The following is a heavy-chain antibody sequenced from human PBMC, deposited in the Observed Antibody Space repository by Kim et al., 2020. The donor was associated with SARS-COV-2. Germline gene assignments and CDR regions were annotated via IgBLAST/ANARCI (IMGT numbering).Heavy chain of an antibody. CDR3: ARRLQYYYDSSGSPFDN. D-gene: IGHD3-22*01. Sequence: LKSRVTISVDTSKNHFSLKLSSVTAADTAVYYCARRLQYYYDSSGSPFDNWGQGTLVTVSS. V-gene: IGHV4-39*01. J-gene: IGHJ4*02.